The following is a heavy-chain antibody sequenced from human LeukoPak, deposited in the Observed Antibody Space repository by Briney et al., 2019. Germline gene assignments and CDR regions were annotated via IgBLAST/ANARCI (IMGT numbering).Heavy chain of an antibody. Sequence: KASETLSLTCAVYGGSFSGYYWSWIRQPPGKGLEWIGEINHSGSTHYNPSLKSRVTISVDTSKNQFSLKLSSVTAADTAVYYCARGVITFGVTIWFDPWGQGTLVTVSS. V-gene: IGHV4-34*01. CDR2: INHSGST. J-gene: IGHJ5*02. CDR3: ARGVITFGVTIWFDP. CDR1: GGSFSGYY. D-gene: IGHD3-16*01.